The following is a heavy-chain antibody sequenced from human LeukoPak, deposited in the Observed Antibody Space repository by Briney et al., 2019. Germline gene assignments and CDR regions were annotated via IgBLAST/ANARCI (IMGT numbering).Heavy chain of an antibody. CDR3: AKDRAPYGSGGGEDYFDL. CDR2: SSGSGAST. Sequence: PGGSLRLSCVGSGFTFINYAMTWVHQSPGRGLEYVSSSSGSGASTHYADSVKGRFTISRDNSRNTLYLEMSSLRAEDSALYYCAKDRAPYGSGGGEDYFDLWGRGTLVTVSS. J-gene: IGHJ2*01. V-gene: IGHV3-23*01. D-gene: IGHD3-10*01. CDR1: GFTFINYA.